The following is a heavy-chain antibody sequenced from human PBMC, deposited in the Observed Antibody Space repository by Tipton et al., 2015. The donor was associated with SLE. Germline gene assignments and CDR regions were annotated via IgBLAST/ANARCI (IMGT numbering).Heavy chain of an antibody. CDR1: GYSISSGYY. J-gene: IGHJ2*01. Sequence: GLVKPSETLSLTCAVSGYSISSGYYWGWIRQPPGKGLEWIGSIYHSGSTYYNPSLKSRVTISVDTSKNQFSLKLSSVIAADTAVYYCARFRAITMVRGVISWYFDLWGRGTLVTVSS. V-gene: IGHV4-38-2*01. CDR2: IYHSGST. CDR3: ARFRAITMVRGVISWYFDL. D-gene: IGHD3-10*01.